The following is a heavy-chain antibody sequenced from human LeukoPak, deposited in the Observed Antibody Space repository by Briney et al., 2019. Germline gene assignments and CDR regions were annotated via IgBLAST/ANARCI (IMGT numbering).Heavy chain of an antibody. Sequence: SETLSLTCAVYGGSFSGYYWSWIRQPPGKGLEWIGEINHSGSTNYNPSLKSRVTISVDTSKNQFSLKLSSVTAADTAVYYCAKDGCCSSTSCYKTAFDPWGQGTLVTVSS. D-gene: IGHD2-2*02. CDR2: INHSGST. CDR1: GGSFSGYY. CDR3: AKDGCCSSTSCYKTAFDP. V-gene: IGHV4-34*01. J-gene: IGHJ5*02.